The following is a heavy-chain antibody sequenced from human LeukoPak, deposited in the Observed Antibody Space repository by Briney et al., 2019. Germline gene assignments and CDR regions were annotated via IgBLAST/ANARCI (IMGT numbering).Heavy chain of an antibody. V-gene: IGHV4-59*01. Sequence: ASETLSLTCTVSGGSICIYYWSWIRQPPGKGLEWIGYIYYSGSTNYNPSLKSRVTISVDTSKNQFSLNLSSVTAAYTAVYYCARDQQLGYFDYWGQGTLITVSS. CDR2: IYYSGST. CDR1: GGSICIYY. J-gene: IGHJ4*02. CDR3: ARDQQLGYFDY. D-gene: IGHD6-6*01.